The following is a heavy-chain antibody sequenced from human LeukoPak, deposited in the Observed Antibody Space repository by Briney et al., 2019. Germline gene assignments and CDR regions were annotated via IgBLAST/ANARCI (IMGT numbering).Heavy chain of an antibody. Sequence: GGSLRLSCAASGFTFSSYAMHWVRQAPGEGLEWVAVISYDGSNKYYADSVKGRFTISRDNSKNTLYLQMNSLRAEDTAVYYCARDQADIVVVPAARDYYYYYGMDVWGQGTTVTVSS. J-gene: IGHJ6*02. CDR2: ISYDGSNK. D-gene: IGHD2-2*01. V-gene: IGHV3-30-3*01. CDR1: GFTFSSYA. CDR3: ARDQADIVVVPAARDYYYYYGMDV.